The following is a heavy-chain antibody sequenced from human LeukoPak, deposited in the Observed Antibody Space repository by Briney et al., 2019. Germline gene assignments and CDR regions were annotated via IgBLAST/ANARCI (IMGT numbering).Heavy chain of an antibody. CDR3: ATIAASDAEYFQH. V-gene: IGHV1-46*01. CDR2: INHSSGST. J-gene: IGHJ1*01. D-gene: IGHD6-6*01. CDR1: GYTFTYYY. Sequence: VASVKLSFTSSGYTFTYYYMHWVRQAPGQGIEWMGIINHSSGSTSYTQKFQGRVTMTRDTSTSTVYMDVSSLRSDDTAVYYCATIAASDAEYFQHWGQGTLVSVSS.